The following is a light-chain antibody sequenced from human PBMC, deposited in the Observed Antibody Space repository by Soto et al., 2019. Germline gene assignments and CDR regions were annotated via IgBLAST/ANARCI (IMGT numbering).Light chain of an antibody. CDR3: TSYAGSDNYVV. V-gene: IGLV2-8*01. J-gene: IGLJ2*01. CDR1: SSDVGGYNY. CDR2: EVS. Sequence: QSALTQPASVSGSPGQSITISCTGTSSDVGGYNYVSWYQQHPGKAPKLMMFEVSKRPSGVPDRFSGSKSGNTASLTVSGLQADDEAHYYCTSYAGSDNYVVFGGGTKLTVL.